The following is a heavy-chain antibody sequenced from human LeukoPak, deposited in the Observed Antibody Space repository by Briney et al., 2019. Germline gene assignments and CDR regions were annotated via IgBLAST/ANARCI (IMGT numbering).Heavy chain of an antibody. CDR1: GFTFSNYE. D-gene: IGHD3-22*01. V-gene: IGHV3-48*03. CDR2: IASSGSTI. Sequence: GGSLRLSCSASGFTFSNYEMNWVRQAPGKGLEWVSYIASSGSTIYYADSVKGRFTISRDNAKSSLYLQMNSLRADDTGVYYCATSRGYFFRWFQHWGQGTLVTVSS. J-gene: IGHJ1*01. CDR3: ATSRGYFFRWFQH.